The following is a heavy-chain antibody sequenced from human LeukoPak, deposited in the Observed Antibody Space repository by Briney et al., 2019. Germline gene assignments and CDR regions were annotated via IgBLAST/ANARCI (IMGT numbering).Heavy chain of an antibody. Sequence: SETLSLTCTVSGGSINSYYWSWIRQPPEKGLEWIGYISYSGSATYNPSLKSRVTISVDTSKNQFSLKLSSVTAADTAVYYCARGPTTVTRAFDYWGQGTLVTVSS. CDR2: ISYSGSA. CDR3: ARGPTTVTRAFDY. D-gene: IGHD4-17*01. V-gene: IGHV4-59*12. J-gene: IGHJ4*02. CDR1: GGSINSYY.